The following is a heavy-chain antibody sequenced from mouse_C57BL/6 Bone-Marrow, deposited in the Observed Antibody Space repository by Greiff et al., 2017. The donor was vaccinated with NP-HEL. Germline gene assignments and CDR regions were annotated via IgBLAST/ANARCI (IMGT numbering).Heavy chain of an antibody. CDR3: ARSEWGVSIPFAY. V-gene: IGHV1-81*01. CDR1: GYTFTSYG. D-gene: IGHD2-12*01. J-gene: IGHJ3*01. Sequence: QVQLKESGAELARPGASVKLSCKASGYTFTSYGISWVKQRTGQGLEWIGEIYPRSGNTYYNEKFKGKATLTADKSSSTAYMELRSLTSEDSAVYVCARSEWGVSIPFAYWGQGTLVTVSA. CDR2: IYPRSGNT.